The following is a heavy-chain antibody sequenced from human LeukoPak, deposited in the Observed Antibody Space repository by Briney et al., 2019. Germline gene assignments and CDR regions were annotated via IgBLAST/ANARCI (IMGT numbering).Heavy chain of an antibody. CDR2: IYHSGST. V-gene: IGHV4-38-2*02. J-gene: IGHJ5*02. CDR3: AREKQGFDP. CDR1: GYSTSSGYY. Sequence: ASETLSLTCTVSGYSTSSGYYWGWIRQPPGKGLEWIGSIYHSGSTYYNPSLKSRVTISVDTSKNQFSLKLSSVTAADTAVYYCAREKQGFDPWGQGTLVTVSS.